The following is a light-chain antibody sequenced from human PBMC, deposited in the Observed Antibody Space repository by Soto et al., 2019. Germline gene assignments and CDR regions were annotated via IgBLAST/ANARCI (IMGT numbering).Light chain of an antibody. CDR3: QQYGGSPLT. Sequence: EIVLTQSPDTLSLSPGEGATLSCRASESVINNYLAWYQQKPGQAPRLLIFGASSRATGIPDRFSGSGSGADFSLTISRLDPEDFAVYYCQQYGGSPLTFGGGTQVEIK. CDR2: GAS. CDR1: ESVINNY. V-gene: IGKV3-20*01. J-gene: IGKJ4*01.